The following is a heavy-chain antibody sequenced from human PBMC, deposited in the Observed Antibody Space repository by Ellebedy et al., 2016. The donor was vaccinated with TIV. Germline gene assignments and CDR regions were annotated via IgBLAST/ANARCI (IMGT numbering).Heavy chain of an antibody. CDR3: ARATDHSSPLYYYGMDV. CDR1: GGTFSSYA. J-gene: IGHJ6*02. D-gene: IGHD6-13*01. CDR2: IIPIFGTA. Sequence: SVKVSCXASGGTFSSYAISWVRQAPGQGLEWMGGIIPIFGTANYAQKFQGRVTITADKSTSTAYMELSSLRSDDTAVYYCARATDHSSPLYYYGMDVWGQGTTVTVSS. V-gene: IGHV1-69*06.